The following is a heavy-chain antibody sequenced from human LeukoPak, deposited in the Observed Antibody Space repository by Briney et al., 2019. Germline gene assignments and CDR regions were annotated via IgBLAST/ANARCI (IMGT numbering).Heavy chain of an antibody. CDR1: GGSISSSSYY. D-gene: IGHD6-13*01. CDR2: IYYSGST. J-gene: IGHJ4*02. V-gene: IGHV4-39*07. Sequence: SETLSLTCTVSGGSISSSSYYWGWIRQPPGKGLEWIGSIYYSGSTYYNPSLKSRVTISVDTSKNQFSLKLSSVTAADTAVYYCARSAYVSSWSDYWGQGTLVTVSS. CDR3: ARSAYVSSWSDY.